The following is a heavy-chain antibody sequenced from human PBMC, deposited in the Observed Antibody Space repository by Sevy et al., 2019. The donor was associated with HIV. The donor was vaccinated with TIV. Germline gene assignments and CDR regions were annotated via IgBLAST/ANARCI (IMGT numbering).Heavy chain of an antibody. D-gene: IGHD3-10*01. CDR2: INWDGSEK. Sequence: GGSLRLSCATSGFSFNDYAMHWVRQAPGKGLEWVSGINWDGSEKDYADSVEGRFTISRNNDKKSLYLQMSSLRREDTALYFCARGGFYFGWEDYYGKAGYDSWGPGTVVTVSS. J-gene: IGHJ4*02. CDR3: ARGGFYFGWEDYYGKAGYDS. CDR1: GFSFNDYA. V-gene: IGHV3-9*01.